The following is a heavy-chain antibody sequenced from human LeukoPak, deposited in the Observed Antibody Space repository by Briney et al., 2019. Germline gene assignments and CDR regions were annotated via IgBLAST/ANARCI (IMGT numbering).Heavy chain of an antibody. D-gene: IGHD3-9*01. CDR2: FDPEDGET. Sequence: ASVKVSCKVSGYTLTELSMHWVRQAPGKGLEWMGGFDPEDGETIYAQKFQGRVTMTEDTSTDTAYMELSSLRSEDTAVYYCATASRGYFDHPEPLDYWGQGTLVTVSS. J-gene: IGHJ4*02. CDR1: GYTLTELS. CDR3: ATASRGYFDHPEPLDY. V-gene: IGHV1-24*01.